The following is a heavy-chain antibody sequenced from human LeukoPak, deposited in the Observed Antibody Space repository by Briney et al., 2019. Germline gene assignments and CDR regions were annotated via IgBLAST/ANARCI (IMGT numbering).Heavy chain of an antibody. V-gene: IGHV1-69*04. D-gene: IGHD3-22*01. Sequence: SVKVSCKASGGTFSSYAISWVRQAPGQGLEWMGRIIPILGIANYAQKFQGRVTITADKSTSTAYMELSSLRSEDTAVYYCARQIVVARGGYWYFDLWGRGTLVTVSS. CDR2: IIPILGIA. CDR1: GGTFSSYA. CDR3: ARQIVVARGGYWYFDL. J-gene: IGHJ2*01.